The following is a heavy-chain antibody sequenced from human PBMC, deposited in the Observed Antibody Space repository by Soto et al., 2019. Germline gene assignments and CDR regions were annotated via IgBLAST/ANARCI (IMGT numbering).Heavy chain of an antibody. CDR2: IYPGDFNT. D-gene: IGHD5-12*01. CDR3: ASLENGVSTIAWHYGIVV. Sequence: GESLEVSCMGSAYSFTTYWIGWVRQMPGKGLEWIGIIYPGDFNTRYSPSVQGQVTISADRSISTSCLQWGSLKASDTAMYYWASLENGVSTIAWHYGIVVRGQGTKGAVSS. CDR1: AYSFTTYW. J-gene: IGHJ6*02. V-gene: IGHV5-51*01.